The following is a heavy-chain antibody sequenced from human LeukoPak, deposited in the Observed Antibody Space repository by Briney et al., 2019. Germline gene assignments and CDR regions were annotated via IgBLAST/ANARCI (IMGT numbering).Heavy chain of an antibody. D-gene: IGHD4-17*01. Sequence: GGSLRLSCAASGFDVGRNYMTWVRQAPGKGLEWVAVISYDGSNKYYADSVKGRFTISRDNSKNTLYLQMNSLRAEDTAVYYCARDSAYGDYFDSVRYFDYWGQGTLVTVSS. CDR3: ARDSAYGDYFDSVRYFDY. J-gene: IGHJ4*02. CDR1: GFDVGRNY. V-gene: IGHV3-30-3*01. CDR2: ISYDGSNK.